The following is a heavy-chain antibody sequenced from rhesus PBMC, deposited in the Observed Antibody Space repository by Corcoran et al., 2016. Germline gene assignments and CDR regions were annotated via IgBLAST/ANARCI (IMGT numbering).Heavy chain of an antibody. D-gene: IGHD4-29*01. J-gene: IGHJ6*01. V-gene: IGHV4S11*01. CDR2: IYGSGSST. Sequence: QVQLQESGPGLVKPLETLSLTCAVPGGSIRSNYWSWIPPPPGKGLEWIGYIYGSGSSTNYNPSLKSRVTLSVDTSKNQFSLKLSSVTAADTAVYYCARDLRTYGLDSWGQGVVVTVSS. CDR3: ARDLRTYGLDS. CDR1: GGSIRSNY.